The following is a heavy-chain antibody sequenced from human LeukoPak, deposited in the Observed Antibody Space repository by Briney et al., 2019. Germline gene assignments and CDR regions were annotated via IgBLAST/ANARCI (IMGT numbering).Heavy chain of an antibody. V-gene: IGHV3-21*01. D-gene: IGHD2-2*01. CDR2: ISSSSSYI. CDR1: GFTFSSYS. Sequence: GWSLRLSCAASGFTFSSYSMNWVRQAPGKGLEWVSSISSSSSYIYYADSVKGRFTISRDNAKNSLYLQMNSLRAEDTAVYYCARDGDYCSSTSCYAFDIWGQGTMVTVSS. CDR3: ARDGDYCSSTSCYAFDI. J-gene: IGHJ3*02.